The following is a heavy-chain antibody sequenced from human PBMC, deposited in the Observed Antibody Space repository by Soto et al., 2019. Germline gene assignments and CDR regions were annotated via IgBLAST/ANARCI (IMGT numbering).Heavy chain of an antibody. Sequence: EVQLVESGGGLVKPGGSLRLSCAASGFTFSSYSMNWVRQAPGKGLEWVSSISSSSSYIYYADSVQGRFTISRDNAKNSLYLQMNSLRAEDTAVYYCARDWGDYGYFDLPNYYYYMDVWGKGTTVTVSS. CDR3: ARDWGDYGYFDLPNYYYYMDV. J-gene: IGHJ6*03. V-gene: IGHV3-21*01. CDR1: GFTFSSYS. D-gene: IGHD4-17*01. CDR2: ISSSSSYI.